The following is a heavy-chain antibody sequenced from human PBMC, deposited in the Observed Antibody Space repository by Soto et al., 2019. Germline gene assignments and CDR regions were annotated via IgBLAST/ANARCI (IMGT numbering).Heavy chain of an antibody. CDR1: GYTFTSYG. CDR3: ATRSPAFDY. J-gene: IGHJ4*02. V-gene: IGHV1-18*01. CDR2: ISTDKGKT. Sequence: QVQRVQSGPEVKKPGASLKVSCKTSGYTFTSYGITWVRQAPGQGLEWRGWISTDKGKTNYAQKFQGRVTMTTDTSTSTAYMELRSLRSDDTAVYYCATRSPAFDYWGQGTLVTVSS.